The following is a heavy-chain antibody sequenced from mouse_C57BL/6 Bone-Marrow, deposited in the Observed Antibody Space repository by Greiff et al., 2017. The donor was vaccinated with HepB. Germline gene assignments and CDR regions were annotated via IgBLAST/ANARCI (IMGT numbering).Heavy chain of an antibody. D-gene: IGHD3-2*02. J-gene: IGHJ2*01. CDR1: GFTFSNYW. CDR2: IRFNSDNYAT. CDR3: TRGWVFDY. Sequence: EVKLEESGGDLVQPGGSMKLSCVASGFTFSNYWMNWVRQSPEKGLEWVAQIRFNSDNYATHYAVSVKGRFTISRDDSKSSVYLRMNKLRAEDTGIYYCTRGWVFDYWGQGTTLTVSS. V-gene: IGHV6-3*01.